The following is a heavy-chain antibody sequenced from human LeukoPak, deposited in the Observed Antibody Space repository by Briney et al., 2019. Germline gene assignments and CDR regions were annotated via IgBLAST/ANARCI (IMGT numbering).Heavy chain of an antibody. D-gene: IGHD2-21*01. CDR1: GSYW. Sequence: GGSLRLSCAASGSYWMHWVRQAPGKGLEWVAVISYDGSNKYYADSVKGRFTISRDNSKNTLYLQMNSLRAEDTAVYYCARGSPFFGLWSQPEYYFDYWGQGTLVTVSS. CDR3: ARGSPFFGLWSQPEYYFDY. J-gene: IGHJ4*02. CDR2: ISYDGSNK. V-gene: IGHV3-30-3*01.